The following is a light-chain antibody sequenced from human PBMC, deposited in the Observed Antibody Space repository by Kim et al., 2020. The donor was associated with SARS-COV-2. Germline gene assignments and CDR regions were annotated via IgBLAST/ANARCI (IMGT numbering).Light chain of an antibody. CDR3: QQRSNWPPT. CDR2: DAS. Sequence: SLSPGERATLSCSASQSVSSFIAWYQQKPGQAPRLRIYDASSRATGIPARFSGSRSGTDFTLTISSLEPEDFAVYYCQQRSNWPPTFGQGTKLEI. CDR1: QSVSSF. J-gene: IGKJ2*01. V-gene: IGKV3-11*01.